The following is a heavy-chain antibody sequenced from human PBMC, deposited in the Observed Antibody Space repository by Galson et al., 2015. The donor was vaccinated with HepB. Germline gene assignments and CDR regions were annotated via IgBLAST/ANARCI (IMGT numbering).Heavy chain of an antibody. CDR1: GDSVSSNSAA. J-gene: IGHJ6*02. CDR3: ARDRWNYIWYYYGMDV. D-gene: IGHD1-7*01. CDR2: TYYRSKWYN. Sequence: CAISGDSVSSNSAAWNWIRQSPSRGLEWLGRTYYRSKWYNDYAVSVKSRMTINPDTSKNQFSLQLNSVTPEDTAVYYCARDRWNYIWYYYGMDVWGQGTTVTVSS. V-gene: IGHV6-1*01.